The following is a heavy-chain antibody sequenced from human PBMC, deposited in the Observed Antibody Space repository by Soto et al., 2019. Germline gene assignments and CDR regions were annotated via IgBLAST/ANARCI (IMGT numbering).Heavy chain of an antibody. CDR1: GGTFSTYA. D-gene: IGHD5-18*01. CDR2: IIPMFGTA. V-gene: IGHV1-69*12. Sequence: QVQLVQSGAEVKKPESSVKVSCKAPGGTFSTYAISWVRQAPGQGLEWMGGIIPMFGTANYVQRFQDRVTIPADESTNTVYMELSSLRSEDTAVYFCASGIQLWLRRINNGYSGWGQGTLVTVSS. CDR3: ASGIQLWLRRINNGYSG. J-gene: IGHJ4*02.